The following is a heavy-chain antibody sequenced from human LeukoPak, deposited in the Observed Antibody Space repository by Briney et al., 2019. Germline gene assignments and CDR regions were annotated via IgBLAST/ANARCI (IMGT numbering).Heavy chain of an antibody. J-gene: IGHJ2*01. V-gene: IGHV4-38-2*02. D-gene: IGHD2-21*02. CDR1: GYSISNGYY. Sequence: SETLSLTCTVSGYSISNGYYWGWIRQPPGKGLEWIGKINHSGSTNYNPSLKSRVTISIDTSKSQFSLKITSVTAADTAVYYCASLEVVTASQEYFDLWGRGTLVTVSS. CDR2: INHSGST. CDR3: ASLEVVTASQEYFDL.